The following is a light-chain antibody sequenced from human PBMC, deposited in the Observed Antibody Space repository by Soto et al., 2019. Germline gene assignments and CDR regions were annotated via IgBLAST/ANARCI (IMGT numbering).Light chain of an antibody. J-gene: IGKJ5*01. CDR3: QQSYSPPPIT. V-gene: IGKV1-39*01. CDR1: QTISNY. Sequence: DIHMTQSPSSLSASLGDRVTITFRASQTISNYLNWYQKKPGKAPKLLIYAASTLQRGVPSRFSGSGSGTDFTLTIGSLQPEDSATYYCQQSYSPPPITFGQGTRLEI. CDR2: AAS.